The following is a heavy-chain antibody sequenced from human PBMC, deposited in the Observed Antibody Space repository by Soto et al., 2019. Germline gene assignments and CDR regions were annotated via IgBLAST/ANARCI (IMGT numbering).Heavy chain of an antibody. D-gene: IGHD6-13*01. CDR1: GYTFTSYG. J-gene: IGHJ4*02. V-gene: IGHV1-18*01. Sequence: ASVKVSCKASGYTFTSYGISWVRQAPGQGLEWMGWISAYNGNTNYAQKFQGRVTMTTDTSTSTAYVELRNLRSDDTAIYYCARTHWTSSITAAGTGDYWGQGTLVTVSS. CDR3: ARTHWTSSITAAGTGDY. CDR2: ISAYNGNT.